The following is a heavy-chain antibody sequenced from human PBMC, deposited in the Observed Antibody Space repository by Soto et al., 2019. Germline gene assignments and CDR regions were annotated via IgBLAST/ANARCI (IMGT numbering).Heavy chain of an antibody. V-gene: IGHV1-18*04. CDR1: GYTFTSYG. Sequence: ASVKVSCKASGYTFTSYGISWVRQAPGQGLEWMGWISAYNGNTNYAQKLQGRVTMTTDTSTSTAYMELRSLRSDDTAVYYCARVLYYDFWSGPYNYYYGMDVWGQGTTVTVSS. D-gene: IGHD3-3*01. J-gene: IGHJ6*02. CDR2: ISAYNGNT. CDR3: ARVLYYDFWSGPYNYYYGMDV.